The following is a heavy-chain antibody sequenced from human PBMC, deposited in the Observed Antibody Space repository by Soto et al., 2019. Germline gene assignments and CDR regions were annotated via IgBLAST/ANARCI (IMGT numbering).Heavy chain of an antibody. J-gene: IGHJ4*02. D-gene: IGHD3-9*01. CDR1: GGSISSYY. Sequence: SETLSLTCTVSGGSISSYYWSWIRQPPGKGLEWIGYIYYSGSTNYNPSLKSRVTISVDTSKNQFSLKLSSVTAADTAVYYCARGSDFDWLTVDYWGQGTLVTVS. V-gene: IGHV4-59*01. CDR3: ARGSDFDWLTVDY. CDR2: IYYSGST.